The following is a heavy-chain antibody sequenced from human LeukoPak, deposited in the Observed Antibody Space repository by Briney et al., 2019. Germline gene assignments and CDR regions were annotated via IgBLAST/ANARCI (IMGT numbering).Heavy chain of an antibody. CDR2: ITSSSSYK. D-gene: IGHD2-2*01. J-gene: IGHJ4*02. V-gene: IGHV3-21*01. Sequence: GGSLRLSWAASGFTFSSYSMNWVSQAPGKGLEWVSSITSSSSYKYYADSVKGRFTISRDNAKNSLYLQMNSLRAEDTAVYYCSREHALGDFWGQGSLVTVSS. CDR3: SREHALGDF. CDR1: GFTFSSYS.